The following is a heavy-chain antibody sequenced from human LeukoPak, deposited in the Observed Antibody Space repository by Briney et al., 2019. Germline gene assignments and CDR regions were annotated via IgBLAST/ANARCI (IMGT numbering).Heavy chain of an antibody. J-gene: IGHJ4*02. V-gene: IGHV1-8*01. CDR3: ARTSIVGATSDY. D-gene: IGHD1-26*01. Sequence: ASVKVSCKASGYTFASYDINWVRQATGQGLEWMGWMNPNSGNTGYAQKFQGRVTITRNTSISTAYMELSSLRSEDTVVYYCARTSIVGATSDYWGQGTLVTVSS. CDR1: GYTFASYD. CDR2: MNPNSGNT.